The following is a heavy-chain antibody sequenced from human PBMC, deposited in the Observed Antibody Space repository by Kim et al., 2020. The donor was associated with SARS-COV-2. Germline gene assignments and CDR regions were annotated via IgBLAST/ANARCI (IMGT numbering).Heavy chain of an antibody. V-gene: IGHV1-3*01. Sequence: QGRVTITRDTSASTAYMELSSLRSEDTAVYYCARDEHIVVVPAAGKRFGYWGQGTLVTVSS. D-gene: IGHD2-2*01. J-gene: IGHJ4*02. CDR3: ARDEHIVVVPAAGKRFGY.